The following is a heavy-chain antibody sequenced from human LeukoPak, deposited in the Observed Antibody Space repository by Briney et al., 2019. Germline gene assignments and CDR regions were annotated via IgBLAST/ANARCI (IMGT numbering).Heavy chain of an antibody. V-gene: IGHV3-23*01. CDR3: AKAPSTGRYCSGGSCYLFDY. D-gene: IGHD2-15*01. Sequence: GGSLRLSCAASGFTFSNCGMTWVRQAPGKGLEWVSAISGSGGSTYYADSVKGRFTISRDNSKNTLYLQMNSLRAEDTAVYYCAKAPSTGRYCSGGSCYLFDYWGQGTLVTVSS. CDR2: ISGSGGST. CDR1: GFTFSNCG. J-gene: IGHJ4*02.